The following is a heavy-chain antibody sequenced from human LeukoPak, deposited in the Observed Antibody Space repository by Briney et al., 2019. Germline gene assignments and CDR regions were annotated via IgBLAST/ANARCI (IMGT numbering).Heavy chain of an antibody. D-gene: IGHD6-13*01. Sequence: GSLRLSCAASGFTVSSNYMSWVRQAPGKGLEWVSVIYSGGNTYYAESVKGRFTISRYTSKNTLYLQMNSLRAEDTAVYYCAREPIAGYSSSWYFDYWGQGTLVTVSS. CDR3: AREPIAGYSSSWYFDY. CDR2: IYSGGNT. CDR1: GFTVSSNY. V-gene: IGHV3-66*01. J-gene: IGHJ4*02.